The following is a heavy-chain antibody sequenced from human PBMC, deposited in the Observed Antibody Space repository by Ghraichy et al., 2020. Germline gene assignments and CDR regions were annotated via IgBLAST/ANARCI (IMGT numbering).Heavy chain of an antibody. CDR3: ARGDSGYDQLTDF. J-gene: IGHJ4*02. D-gene: IGHD5-12*01. Sequence: GGSLRLSYAASGFTFSRYTMTWVRQAPGKGLEWVSSISGSGRNIFYADSLKGRFTISRDNAKNSLFLQMNSLRAEDTAVYYCARGDSGYDQLTDFWGQGALVIVSA. V-gene: IGHV3-21*06. CDR1: GFTFSRYT. CDR2: ISGSGRNI.